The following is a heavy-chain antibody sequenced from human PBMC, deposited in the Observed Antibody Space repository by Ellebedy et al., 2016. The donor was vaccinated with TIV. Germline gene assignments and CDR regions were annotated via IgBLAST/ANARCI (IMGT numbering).Heavy chain of an antibody. V-gene: IGHV3-15*07. Sequence: GESLKISCATSGFTFNYAWMNWVRQAPGKGLEWVARIRSKAEGGTTEYAAPVKGRFTISRDDSKNTLYLQMNSLKTEDTAIYYCYEGPPVASTSGDSWGQGTLVTVSS. J-gene: IGHJ4*02. CDR3: YEGPPVASTSGDS. CDR1: GFTFNYAW. CDR2: IRSKAEGGTT. D-gene: IGHD6-19*01.